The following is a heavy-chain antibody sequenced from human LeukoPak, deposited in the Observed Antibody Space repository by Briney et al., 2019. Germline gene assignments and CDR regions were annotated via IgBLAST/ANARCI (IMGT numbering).Heavy chain of an antibody. V-gene: IGHV3-15*01. CDR3: TTVAYNSLFF. D-gene: IGHD2/OR15-2a*01. J-gene: IGHJ4*02. CDR1: GFTFSKAW. Sequence: GGSLRLSCAASGFTFSKAWMTWVRQAPGKGLDWVGRIKSKTDGWTTDYAAPVKGRFTISTDDSKNTLYLQINSLKTEDTAVYYCTTVAYNSLFFRGQGTLVTVSS. CDR2: IKSKTDGWTT.